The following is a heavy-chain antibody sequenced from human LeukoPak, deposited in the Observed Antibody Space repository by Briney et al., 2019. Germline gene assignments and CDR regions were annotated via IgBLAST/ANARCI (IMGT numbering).Heavy chain of an antibody. CDR1: GFTFSSYA. D-gene: IGHD3-10*01. CDR3: ARDRIKLLWFGEFLDY. J-gene: IGHJ4*02. Sequence: PGGSLRLSCAASGFTFSSYAMHWVRQAPGKGLEWVAVISYDGSNKYYADSVKGRFTISRDNSKNTLYLQMNSLRAEDTAVYYCARDRIKLLWFGEFLDYWGQGTLVTVSS. CDR2: ISYDGSNK. V-gene: IGHV3-30*04.